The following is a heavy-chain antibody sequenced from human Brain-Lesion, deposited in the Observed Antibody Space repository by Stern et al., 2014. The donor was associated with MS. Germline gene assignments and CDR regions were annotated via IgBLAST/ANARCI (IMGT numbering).Heavy chain of an antibody. D-gene: IGHD6-13*01. Sequence: EVQLVESGGGLVKPGGSLRLSCAASGFTFSDSSMFWVRQAPGKGLEWVSCLSSNQNSLNYAESVKGRFTISRENARNSLYLQMNSLRVEDTAVYYCATVSPYTSSWYPFFDNWGQGTRVTVSS. CDR2: LSSNQNSL. CDR1: GFTFSDSS. J-gene: IGHJ4*02. V-gene: IGHV3-21*01. CDR3: ATVSPYTSSWYPFFDN.